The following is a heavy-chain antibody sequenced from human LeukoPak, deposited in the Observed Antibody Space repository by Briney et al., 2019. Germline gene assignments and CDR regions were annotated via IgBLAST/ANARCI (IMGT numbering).Heavy chain of an antibody. CDR1: GGTFSGYY. Sequence: SETLSLTCAVYGGTFSGYYWSWIRQPPGKGLEWIGYIYHSGTSNYNPSLKSRVTMSVDTSKSQFSLSLSSVTNADTAVYFCAKAAKYYYGSETYYYFDYWGQGILVTVSS. D-gene: IGHD3-10*01. CDR3: AKAAKYYYGSETYYYFDY. V-gene: IGHV4-34*10. J-gene: IGHJ4*02. CDR2: IYHSGTS.